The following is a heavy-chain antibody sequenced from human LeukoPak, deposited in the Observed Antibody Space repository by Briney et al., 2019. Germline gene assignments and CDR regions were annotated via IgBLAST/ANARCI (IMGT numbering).Heavy chain of an antibody. J-gene: IGHJ3*02. CDR1: GFTFSSYA. V-gene: IGHV3-23*01. D-gene: IGHD3-22*01. Sequence: QPGRSLRLSCAASGFTFSSYAMHWVRQAPGKGLEWVSSISGSGGTTYYADSVKGRFTISRDKSKNTLYLQMNSLRAEDTAVYYCAKGNSGYYNDAFDIWGQGTMVTVSS. CDR3: AKGNSGYYNDAFDI. CDR2: ISGSGGTT.